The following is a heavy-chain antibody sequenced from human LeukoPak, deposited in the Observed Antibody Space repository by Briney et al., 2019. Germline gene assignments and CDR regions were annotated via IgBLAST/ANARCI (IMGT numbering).Heavy chain of an antibody. CDR2: ISWNSGSI. CDR1: GFTFDDYA. Sequence: GGSLRLSCAASGFTFDDYAMHWVRQAPGKGLEWVSGISWNSGSIGYADSVKGRFTISRDNAKNSLYLQMNSLRAEDTALYYCAKSLGSGSYDFDYWGQGTLVTVSS. D-gene: IGHD3-10*01. J-gene: IGHJ4*02. CDR3: AKSLGSGSYDFDY. V-gene: IGHV3-9*01.